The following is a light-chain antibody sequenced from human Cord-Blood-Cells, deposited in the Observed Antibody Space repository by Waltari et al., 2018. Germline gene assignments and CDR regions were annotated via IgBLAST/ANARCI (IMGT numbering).Light chain of an antibody. CDR1: SSDVGGYNY. V-gene: IGLV2-14*01. CDR3: SSYTSSSTYV. Sequence: QSALTQPASVSGSPGQSITISCTGTSSDVGGYNYVSCYQQHPGKAPKLMIYEVSNRPSGVSNRFSGSKSGNTASLTIAVLQAEDEADYYCSSYTSSSTYVFGTGTKVTVL. CDR2: EVS. J-gene: IGLJ1*01.